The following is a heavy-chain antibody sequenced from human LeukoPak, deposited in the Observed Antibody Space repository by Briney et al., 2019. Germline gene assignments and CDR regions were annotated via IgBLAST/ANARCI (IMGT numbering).Heavy chain of an antibody. V-gene: IGHV3-30*03. Sequence: GGSLRLSCAASGFTFSSYGMHWVRQAPGKGLEWVAVIPYDGSNKYYADSVKGRFTISRDNSKNTLYLQMNSLRAEDTAVYYCARTTYYYDSSGYYLFDYWGQGTLVTVSS. CDR2: IPYDGSNK. CDR1: GFTFSSYG. D-gene: IGHD3-22*01. CDR3: ARTTYYYDSSGYYLFDY. J-gene: IGHJ4*02.